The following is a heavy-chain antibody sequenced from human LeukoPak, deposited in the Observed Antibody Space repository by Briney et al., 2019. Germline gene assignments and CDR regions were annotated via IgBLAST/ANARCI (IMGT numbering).Heavy chain of an antibody. CDR2: ISGSDGST. CDR1: GFTFSNYV. V-gene: IGHV3-23*01. Sequence: GGSLRLSCAASGFTFSNYVMSWVRQAPGKGLEWVAAISGSDGSTLYADSVKGRFTVSRDNSKNTLYLQMNSLRAEDTAVYYCAKLLSGYCSRTSCLNWFDPWGQGTLVTVSS. CDR3: AKLLSGYCSRTSCLNWFDP. J-gene: IGHJ5*02. D-gene: IGHD2-2*01.